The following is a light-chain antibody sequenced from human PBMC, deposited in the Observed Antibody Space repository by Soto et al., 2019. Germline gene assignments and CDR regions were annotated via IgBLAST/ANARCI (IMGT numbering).Light chain of an antibody. J-gene: IGKJ4*01. CDR2: DAF. V-gene: IGKV3-11*01. Sequence: ENVLTQSPATLSLSPGERATLSCRASQSVSSNLAWYQQKPGQAPRLLIYDAFNRATGIPARFSGSGSGTDFTLTISSLQPEDFAVYYCHQRSNWPPTFGGGTKVEIK. CDR1: QSVSSN. CDR3: HQRSNWPPT.